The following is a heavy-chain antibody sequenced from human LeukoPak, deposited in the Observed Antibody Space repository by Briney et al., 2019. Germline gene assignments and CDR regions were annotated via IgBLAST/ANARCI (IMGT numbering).Heavy chain of an antibody. CDR1: GFTVSSSY. V-gene: IGHV3-53*01. CDR3: TTIVPNVVATMVADY. CDR2: IYNNGRT. D-gene: IGHD5-12*01. Sequence: GGSLRLSCVVSGFTVSSSYISWVRQAPGKGPEWVSVIYNNGRTYHANSVKGRFTISRDNSQNTVYLQMDTLRAEDTAVYYCTTIVPNVVATMVADYWGQGTLVTVSS. J-gene: IGHJ4*02.